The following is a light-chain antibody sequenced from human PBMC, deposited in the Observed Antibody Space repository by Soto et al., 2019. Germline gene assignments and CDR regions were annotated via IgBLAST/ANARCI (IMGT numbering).Light chain of an antibody. Sequence: QSVLTQPASVSGSPGQSITISCTGTSSDVGGYNFVSWYQQHPGKAPKLMIYEDSNRPSGVSHRFSGSKSGNTASLTISGLQAEDEADYYCSSYINSSTLVFGGGTKLTVL. CDR2: EDS. CDR3: SSYINSSTLV. CDR1: SSDVGGYNF. J-gene: IGLJ3*02. V-gene: IGLV2-14*01.